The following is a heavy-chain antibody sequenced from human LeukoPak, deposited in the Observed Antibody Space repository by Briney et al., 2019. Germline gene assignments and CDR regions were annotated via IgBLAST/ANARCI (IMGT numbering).Heavy chain of an antibody. V-gene: IGHV3-53*01. Sequence: GGSLRLSCAASGFTVDSNYLSWVRQAPGKGLEWVSTIYTGGNTYYAASVKGRFTISRDFSKNTVFLHMNSLRAEDTAMYYCARDNFWAHEYWGQGTLVTVSS. J-gene: IGHJ4*02. CDR2: IYTGGNT. CDR3: ARDNFWAHEY. D-gene: IGHD3-16*01. CDR1: GFTVDSNY.